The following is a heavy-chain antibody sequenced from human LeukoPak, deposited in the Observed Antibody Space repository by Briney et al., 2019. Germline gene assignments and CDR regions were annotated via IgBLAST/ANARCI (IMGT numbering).Heavy chain of an antibody. D-gene: IGHD6-19*01. CDR1: GFTFSSYG. J-gene: IGHJ6*02. V-gene: IGHV3-30*18. CDR3: AKRSVAGHYGMDV. Sequence: SGGSLRLSCAASGFTFSSYGMHWVRQAPGKGLEWVAVISYDGSNKYYADSVKGRFTISRDNSENTLYLQMNSLRAEDTAVYYCAKRSVAGHYGMDVWGQGTTVTASS. CDR2: ISYDGSNK.